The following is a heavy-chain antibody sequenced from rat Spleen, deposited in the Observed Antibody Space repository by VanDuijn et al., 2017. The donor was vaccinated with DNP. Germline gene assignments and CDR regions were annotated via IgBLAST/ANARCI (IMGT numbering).Heavy chain of an antibody. CDR1: GFTFSHYD. V-gene: IGHV5-25*01. CDR3: VRWNSGHFDY. D-gene: IGHD4-3*01. J-gene: IGHJ2*01. CDR2: ISVSGGNT. Sequence: EVQLVESGGGLVQPGRSLKLSCAASGFTFSHYDMAWVRQAPTKGLEWVASISVSGGNTYYRDSVKGRFTVSRDSAKSTLYLQMDSLRSDDTATYYCVRWNSGHFDYWGQGVMVTVSS.